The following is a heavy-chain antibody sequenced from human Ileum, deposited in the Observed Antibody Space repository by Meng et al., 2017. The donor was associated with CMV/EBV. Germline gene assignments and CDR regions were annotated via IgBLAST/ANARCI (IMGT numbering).Heavy chain of an antibody. Sequence: GESLKISCVGSGFKFDDYSMHWVRQSPGKGLEWISLITWNGGRTYYGDAVKGRFVISRDNRKNLLNLEMNSLTTEDSGLYHCAKDILGSGSPSDYWGQGTLVTVSS. D-gene: IGHD3-10*01. CDR2: ITWNGGRT. J-gene: IGHJ4*02. CDR1: GFKFDDYS. V-gene: IGHV3-43*01. CDR3: AKDILGSGSPSDY.